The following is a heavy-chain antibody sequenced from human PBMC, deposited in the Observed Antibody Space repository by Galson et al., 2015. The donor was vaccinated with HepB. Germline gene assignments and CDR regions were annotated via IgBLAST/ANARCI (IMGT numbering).Heavy chain of an antibody. CDR1: GYTFTGYY. CDR3: ARAPGYCSSTSCYDYYIDV. D-gene: IGHD2-2*01. CDR2: INPNSGGT. V-gene: IGHV1-2*02. Sequence: SVKVSCKASGYTFTGYYMHWVRQAPGQGLEWMGWINPNSGGTNYAQKFQGRVTMTRDTSISTAYMELSRLRSDDTAVYYCARAPGYCSSTSCYDYYIDVWGKGTTVTVSS. J-gene: IGHJ6*03.